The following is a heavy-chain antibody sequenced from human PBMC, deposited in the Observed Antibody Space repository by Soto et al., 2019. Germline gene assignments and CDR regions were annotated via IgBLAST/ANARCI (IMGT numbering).Heavy chain of an antibody. CDR2: INAGNGNT. J-gene: IGHJ6*02. Sequence: XSVKVSCKASAYTFTSYAMHWVRQAPGQRLEWMGWINAGNGNTKYSQKFQGRVTITRDTSASTAYMELSSLRSEDTAVYYCARDSGYYGMDVWGQGTTVTASS. CDR1: AYTFTSYA. CDR3: ARDSGYYGMDV. V-gene: IGHV1-3*01. D-gene: IGHD6-25*01.